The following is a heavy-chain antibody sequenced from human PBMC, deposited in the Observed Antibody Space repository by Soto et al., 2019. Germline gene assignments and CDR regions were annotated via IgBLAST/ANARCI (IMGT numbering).Heavy chain of an antibody. D-gene: IGHD6-25*01. Sequence: GGSLRLSCAASGFTFSSYAMHWVRQAPGKGLEWVAVISYDGSNKYYADSVKGRFTISRDNSKNTLYLQMNSLRAEDTAVYYCPTARKYDRGPSGYYYPFNFWGQGTLVTVS. CDR3: PTARKYDRGPSGYYYPFNF. V-gene: IGHV3-30-3*01. J-gene: IGHJ4*02. CDR2: ISYDGSNK. CDR1: GFTFSSYA.